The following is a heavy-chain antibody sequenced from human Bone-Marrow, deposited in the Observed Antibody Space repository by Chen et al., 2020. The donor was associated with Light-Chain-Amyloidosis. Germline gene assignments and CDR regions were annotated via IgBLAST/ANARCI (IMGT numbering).Heavy chain of an antibody. J-gene: IGHJ5*02. CDR1: GFTFSSYG. D-gene: IGHD3-22*01. V-gene: IGHV3-30*18. CDR3: AKDFSSPYDSSGYPPTANWFDP. Sequence: VQLVESGGGLVQPGGSLRLSCAASGFTFSSYGMHWVRQAPGKGLEWLAVISYDGSNKYYADSVKGRFTISRDNSKNTLYLQMNSLRAEDTAVYYCAKDFSSPYDSSGYPPTANWFDPWGQGTLVTVSS. CDR2: ISYDGSNK.